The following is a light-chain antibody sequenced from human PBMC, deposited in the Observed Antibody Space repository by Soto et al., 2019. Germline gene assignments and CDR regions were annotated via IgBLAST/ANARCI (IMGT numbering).Light chain of an antibody. CDR1: QRVSSSY. CDR2: GAS. J-gene: IGKJ1*01. V-gene: IGKV3-20*01. Sequence: EIVLTQSPGTLSSSPGERVTLSSRATQRVSSSYLAWYQQKPGQAPRLLIYGASTRATGIPDRFGGSGSGTDFTLTISRLDPEDFAVYYCQYYGTSPRPFGQGTK. CDR3: QYYGTSPRP.